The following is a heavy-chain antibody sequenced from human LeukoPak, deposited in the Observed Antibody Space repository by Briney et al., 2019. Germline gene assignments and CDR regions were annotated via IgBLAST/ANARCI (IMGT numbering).Heavy chain of an antibody. D-gene: IGHD3-10*01. J-gene: IGHJ4*02. V-gene: IGHV4-39*01. CDR3: ARPNYGSGSTDFDY. CDR1: GGSISSSSYY. CDR2: IYYSGST. Sequence: SETLSLTCTVSGGSISSSSYYWGWIRQPPGKGLEWIGSIYYSGSTYYNPSLKSRVTISVDTSKNQFSLKLSSVTAADTAVYYCARPNYGSGSTDFDYWGQGTLVTVSS.